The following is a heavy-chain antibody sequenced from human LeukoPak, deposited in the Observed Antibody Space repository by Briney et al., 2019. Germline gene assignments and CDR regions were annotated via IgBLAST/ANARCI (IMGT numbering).Heavy chain of an antibody. V-gene: IGHV4-39*01. D-gene: IGHD3-10*01. Sequence: PSETLSLTCTVSVGSIISSIYYWGWIRQPPGKGLEWIGNIYYTGSSYYKPLLKSRLTISVNTPKNQFSLKLSSLTAGYTPVYYCARRVPGFFFDYWREGTLVTLST. CDR2: IYYTGSS. J-gene: IGHJ4*02. CDR1: VGSIISSIYY. CDR3: ARRVPGFFFDY.